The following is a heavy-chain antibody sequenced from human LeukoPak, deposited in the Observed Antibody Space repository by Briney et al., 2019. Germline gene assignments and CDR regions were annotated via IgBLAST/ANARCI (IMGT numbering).Heavy chain of an antibody. V-gene: IGHV4-61*02. CDR2: IYTSGST. Sequence: SETLSLTCTVSGGSISSGSYYWSWIRQPAGKGLEWIGRIYTSGSTNYNPSLKSRVTISVDTSKNQSSLKLSSVTAADTAVYYCARGSIAVAGTFDYWGQGTLVTVSS. CDR3: ARGSIAVAGTFDY. CDR1: GGSISSGSYY. J-gene: IGHJ4*02. D-gene: IGHD6-19*01.